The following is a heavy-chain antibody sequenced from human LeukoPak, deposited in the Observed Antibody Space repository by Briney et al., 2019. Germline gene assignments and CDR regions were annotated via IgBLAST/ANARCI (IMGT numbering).Heavy chain of an antibody. CDR1: GFTVTSNW. Sequence: GGSLRLSCAASGFTVTSNWIHWVRQSPGKGLVWVSRIDDSGSGTSYADSVKGRFTISRDNAKNTVYLQMNSLRADDTAIYYCATIFDLWGQGTLVTVSS. V-gene: IGHV3-74*01. J-gene: IGHJ4*02. CDR3: ATIFDL. CDR2: IDDSGSGT.